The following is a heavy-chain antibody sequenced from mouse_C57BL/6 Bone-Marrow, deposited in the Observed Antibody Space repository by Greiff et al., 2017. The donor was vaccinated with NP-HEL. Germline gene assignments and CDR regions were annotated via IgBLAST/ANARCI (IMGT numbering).Heavy chain of an antibody. J-gene: IGHJ2*01. D-gene: IGHD3-1*01. Sequence: SGPVLVKPGASVKMSCKASGYTFTDYYMNWVKQSHGKSLEWIGVINPYNGGTSYNQKFKGKATLTVDKSSSTAYMELNSLTSEDSAVYYCARQAQLRLRLDYWGQGTTLTVSS. CDR3: ARQAQLRLRLDY. CDR1: GYTFTDYY. V-gene: IGHV1-19*01. CDR2: INPYNGGT.